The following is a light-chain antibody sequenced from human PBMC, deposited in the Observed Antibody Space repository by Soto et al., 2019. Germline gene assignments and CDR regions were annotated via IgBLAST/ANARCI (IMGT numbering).Light chain of an antibody. CDR1: QSVRSTH. CDR2: GAS. J-gene: IGKJ5*01. V-gene: IGKV3-20*01. CDR3: XXXXXXXRX. Sequence: EIVLTQSPGTLSLSPGERATLSCRASQSVRSTHLAWYQLKPGQAPRLFIYGASSRATGIPDRFSGSGSGTDFTLTISRLEPEDFAVXXXXXXXXXXRXFGQGTRLEI.